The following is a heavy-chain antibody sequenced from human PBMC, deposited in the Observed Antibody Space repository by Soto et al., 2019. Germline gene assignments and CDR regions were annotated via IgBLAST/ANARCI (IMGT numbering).Heavy chain of an antibody. Sequence: PGGSLRLSCAASGFTFSSYAMHWVRQAPGKGLEWVAVISYDGSHKYYADSVKGRFTISRDNSKNTLYLQMNSLRAEDTAVYYCARGRGIYYYYGMDVWGQGTTVTVSS. D-gene: IGHD5-12*01. CDR1: GFTFSSYA. J-gene: IGHJ6*02. CDR2: ISYDGSHK. CDR3: ARGRGIYYYYGMDV. V-gene: IGHV3-30-3*01.